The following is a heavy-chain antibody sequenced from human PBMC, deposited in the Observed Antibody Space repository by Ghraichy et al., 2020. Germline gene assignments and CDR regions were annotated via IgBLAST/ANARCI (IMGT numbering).Heavy chain of an antibody. Sequence: GGSLRLSCAASGFTFSSYSMNWVRQAPGKGLEWVSYISSSSSTIYYADSVKGRFTISRDNAKNSLYLQMNSLRDEDTAVYYCARVSLESYYYYGMDVWGQGTTVTVSS. D-gene: IGHD1-1*01. CDR1: GFTFSSYS. V-gene: IGHV3-48*02. J-gene: IGHJ6*02. CDR3: ARVSLESYYYYGMDV. CDR2: ISSSSSTI.